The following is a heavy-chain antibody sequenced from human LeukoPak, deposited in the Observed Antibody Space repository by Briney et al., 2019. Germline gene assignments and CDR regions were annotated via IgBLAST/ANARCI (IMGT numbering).Heavy chain of an antibody. CDR1: GLIFNNSV. CDR3: ARGRNGGSYSDY. Sequence: PGGSLRLSCAASGLIFNNSVMYWVRQAAGKGIEYVSAINNDGGDTLYAHSVKGRFTISRDNSKNTLYLQMGSLRTEDVAVYYCARGRNGGSYSDYWGQGTLVTVSS. CDR2: INNDGGDT. D-gene: IGHD2-8*01. J-gene: IGHJ4*02. V-gene: IGHV3-64*01.